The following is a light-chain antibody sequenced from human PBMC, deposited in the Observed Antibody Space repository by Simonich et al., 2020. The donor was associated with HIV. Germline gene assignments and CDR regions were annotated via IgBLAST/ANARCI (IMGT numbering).Light chain of an antibody. J-gene: IGLJ3*02. CDR2: DNS. V-gene: IGLV1-40*01. CDR3: SSYTSSSTLV. CDR1: SSNIGAGYD. Sequence: QSVLTQPPSVSGAPGQRVTISCTGSSSNIGAGYDVNWYQQLPGTAPKLLIYDNSHRPSGVPDRISGSKSGNTASLTISGLQAEDEADYYCSSYTSSSTLVFGGGTKLTVL.